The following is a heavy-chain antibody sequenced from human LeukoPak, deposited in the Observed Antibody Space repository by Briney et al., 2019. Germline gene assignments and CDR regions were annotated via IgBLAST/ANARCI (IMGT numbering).Heavy chain of an antibody. J-gene: IGHJ4*02. CDR3: ARVTYYYDSSGTRGVDYFDY. D-gene: IGHD3-22*01. V-gene: IGHV4-59*11. CDR2: IYYSGST. CDR1: GGSISSHY. Sequence: SETLSLTCTVSGGSISSHYWSWIRQPPGKGLEWIGYIYYSGSTNYNPSLKSRVTISVDTSKNQFSLKLSSVTAAATAVYYCARVTYYYDSSGTRGVDYFDYWGQGTLVTVSS.